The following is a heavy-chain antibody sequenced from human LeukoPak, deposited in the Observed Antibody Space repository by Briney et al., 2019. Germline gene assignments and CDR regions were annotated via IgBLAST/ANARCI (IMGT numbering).Heavy chain of an antibody. V-gene: IGHV3-15*01. CDR3: ASHSSYWLLGY. CDR2: IKAKTEGGTT. Sequence: GGSLRLSCAASGFTFTNVWMSWVRQAPGKGLEWVGRIKAKTEGGTTDYAVPVEGRFTISRDDSRNTLYLQMNSLKTEDTAVYYCASHSSYWLLGYWGQGALVTVSS. D-gene: IGHD3-9*01. J-gene: IGHJ4*02. CDR1: GFTFTNVW.